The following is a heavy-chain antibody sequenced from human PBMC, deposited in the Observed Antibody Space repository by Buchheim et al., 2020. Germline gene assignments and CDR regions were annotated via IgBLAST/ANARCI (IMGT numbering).Heavy chain of an antibody. Sequence: QVQLVESGGGVVQPGRSLRLSCAASGFTFSSYGMHWVRQAPGKGLEWVAVIWYDGSNKYYADSVKCRFTISVHNFKTTFFLQMNSLRAEDTAVYYCAREEDYYFDYWGQGTL. J-gene: IGHJ4*02. V-gene: IGHV3-33*01. CDR1: GFTFSSYG. CDR3: AREEDYYFDY. CDR2: IWYDGSNK.